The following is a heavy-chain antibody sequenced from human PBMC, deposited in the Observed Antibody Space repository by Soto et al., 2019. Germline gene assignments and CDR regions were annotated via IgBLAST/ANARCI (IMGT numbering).Heavy chain of an antibody. CDR3: ARDRTTWGSSPFDP. Sequence: PGGSLRLSCAASGFTFSSYSMNWVRQAPGKGLEWVSYISSSSSTIYYADSVKGRFTISRDNAKNSLYLQMNSLRDEDTAVYYCARDRTTWGSSPFDPWGQGTLVTVSS. CDR2: ISSSSSTI. CDR1: GFTFSSYS. V-gene: IGHV3-48*02. J-gene: IGHJ5*02. D-gene: IGHD6-6*01.